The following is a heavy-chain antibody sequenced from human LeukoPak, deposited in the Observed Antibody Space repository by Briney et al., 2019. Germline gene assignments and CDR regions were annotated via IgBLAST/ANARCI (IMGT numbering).Heavy chain of an antibody. CDR1: GFTFSSYG. D-gene: IGHD6-6*01. J-gene: IGHJ3*02. CDR3: ATGWGPIAARNDGAFDI. V-gene: IGHV3-15*07. Sequence: NSGGSLRLSCAASGFTFSSYGMHWVRQAPGKGLEWVGRIKSETDGGATDYAAPVKGRFIMSRDDSKNTVFLQMNSLGTEDTARYYCATGWGPIAARNDGAFDIWGQGTMAIVSP. CDR2: IKSETDGGAT.